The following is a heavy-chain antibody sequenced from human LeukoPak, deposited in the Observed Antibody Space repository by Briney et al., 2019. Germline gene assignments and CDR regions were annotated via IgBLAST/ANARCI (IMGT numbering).Heavy chain of an antibody. CDR1: GFSFNNYV. Sequence: GGSLRLSCAASGFSFNNYVMSWVRQAPGKGLEWVANIKEDGSEKYYVDSVKGRFTISRDNAKNSLYLQMNSLRAEDTAVYYCARKPIDYWGQGTLVTVSS. J-gene: IGHJ4*02. D-gene: IGHD1-14*01. CDR3: ARKPIDY. CDR2: IKEDGSEK. V-gene: IGHV3-7*01.